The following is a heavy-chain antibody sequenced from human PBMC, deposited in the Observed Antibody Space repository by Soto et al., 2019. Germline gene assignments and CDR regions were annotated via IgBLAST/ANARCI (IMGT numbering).Heavy chain of an antibody. D-gene: IGHD3-22*01. Sequence: GGSLRLSCAASGFTFSNAWMSWVRQAPGKGLEWVARIKSKTDGGTTDYAAPVKGRLTISRAESKNTLYLQLNSLKTEDTAVYYCTTNVQYYYSSSGYYYYFDFWGQGTLVTVSS. CDR1: GFTFSNAW. CDR3: TTNVQYYYSSSGYYYYFDF. CDR2: IKSKTDGGTT. J-gene: IGHJ4*02. V-gene: IGHV3-15*01.